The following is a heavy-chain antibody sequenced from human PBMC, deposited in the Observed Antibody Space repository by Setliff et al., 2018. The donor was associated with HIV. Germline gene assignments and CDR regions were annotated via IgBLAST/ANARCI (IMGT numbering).Heavy chain of an antibody. CDR2: IRSKAYGGTT. Sequence: GGSLRLSCTASGFTFGDYAMTWVRQAPGKGLEWVGFIRSKAYGGTTEYAASVKGRFTVSRDNAQNSLYLQMDSLKTEDTAVYYCATAVGSASMKDWGQGTLVTVSS. J-gene: IGHJ4*02. CDR3: ATAVGSASMKD. D-gene: IGHD1-26*01. V-gene: IGHV3-49*04. CDR1: GFTFGDYA.